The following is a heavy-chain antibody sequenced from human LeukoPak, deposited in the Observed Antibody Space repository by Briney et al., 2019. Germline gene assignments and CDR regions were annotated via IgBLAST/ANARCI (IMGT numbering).Heavy chain of an antibody. CDR1: GGSISSYY. CDR3: ASAGGGSSGYYYVAFDY. Sequence: PSETLSLTCTVSGGSISSYYWSWIRQPPGKGLEWIGSIYHSGSTYYNPSLKSRVTISVDTSKNQFSLKLSSVTAADTAVYYCASAGGGSSGYYYVAFDYWGQGTLVTVSS. V-gene: IGHV4-59*08. D-gene: IGHD3-22*01. J-gene: IGHJ4*02. CDR2: IYHSGST.